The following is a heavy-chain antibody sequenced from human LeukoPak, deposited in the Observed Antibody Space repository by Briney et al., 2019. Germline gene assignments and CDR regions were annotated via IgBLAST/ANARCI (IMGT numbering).Heavy chain of an antibody. D-gene: IGHD2-2*01. CDR1: GGSISSYY. V-gene: IGHV4-4*07. CDR3: ARGSIVVVPAARGAFDI. J-gene: IGHJ3*02. Sequence: SETLSLTCTVSGGSISSYYWSWIRQPAGKGLEWIGRIYTSGSTNYNPSLKSRVTMSVDTSKNQFSLKLSSVTAADTAVYYCARGSIVVVPAARGAFDIWGQGTMVTVSS. CDR2: IYTSGST.